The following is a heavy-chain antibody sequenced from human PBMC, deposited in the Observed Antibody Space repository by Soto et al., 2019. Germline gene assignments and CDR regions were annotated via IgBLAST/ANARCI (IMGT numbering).Heavy chain of an antibody. CDR3: AKQQGPGTPYYYAMDV. J-gene: IGHJ6*02. CDR1: GFTFSSYG. D-gene: IGHD1-1*01. CDR2: ISYGGSNK. V-gene: IGHV3-30*18. Sequence: GGSLRLSCAASGFTFSSYGMHWVRQAPGKGLEWVAVISYGGSNKYYADSVKGRFTISRDNSKDTLYLEMNSLRGEDTAVYFCAKQQGPGTPYYYAMDVWGQGTAVTVSS.